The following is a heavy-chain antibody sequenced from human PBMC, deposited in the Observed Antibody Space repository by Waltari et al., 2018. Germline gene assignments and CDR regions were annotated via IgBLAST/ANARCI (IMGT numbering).Heavy chain of an antibody. Sequence: QVQLQQWGAGLLKPSETLSLTCAVYGGSFSGYYWSWIRQPPGKGLGWSGEINQSGRTNYNPSLKSRVTISVDTSKNQFSLKLSSVTAADTAVYYCAREALEWGQGTLVTVSS. CDR2: INQSGRT. CDR3: AREALE. V-gene: IGHV4-34*01. CDR1: GGSFSGYY. D-gene: IGHD6-6*01. J-gene: IGHJ4*02.